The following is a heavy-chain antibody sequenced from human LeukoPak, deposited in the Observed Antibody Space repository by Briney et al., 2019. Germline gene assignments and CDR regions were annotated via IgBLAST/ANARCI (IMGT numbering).Heavy chain of an antibody. CDR1: GFTFSRYS. CDR2: ISSSSSYI. V-gene: IGHV3-21*01. Sequence: GGSLRLSCAASGFTFSRYSINWVRQAPGKGLEWVSSISSSSSYIYYADSVEGRLTISRDNAKNSVYLQMNSLRAEDTAVYYCARPSGYSYGDFDYWGQGTLVTVSS. J-gene: IGHJ4*02. CDR3: ARPSGYSYGDFDY. D-gene: IGHD5-18*01.